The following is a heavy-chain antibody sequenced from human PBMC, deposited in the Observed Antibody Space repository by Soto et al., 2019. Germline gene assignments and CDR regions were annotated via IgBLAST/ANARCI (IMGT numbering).Heavy chain of an antibody. J-gene: IGHJ6*02. CDR2: MSSSGST. CDR3: ARHIAARPGYYYGMDV. D-gene: IGHD6-6*01. V-gene: IGHV4-39*01. CDR1: GGSISSSNYN. Sequence: SQTLSLTCTVSGGSISSSNYNWGRIRQPPGKGLEWIGSMSSSGSTYYNPSLNSRVTISVDTSKNQFSLNLSSVTAADTAVYYCARHIAARPGYYYGMDVWGQGSPVTVSS.